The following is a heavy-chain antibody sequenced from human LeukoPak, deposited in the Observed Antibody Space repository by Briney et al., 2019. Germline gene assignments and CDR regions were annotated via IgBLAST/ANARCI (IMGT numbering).Heavy chain of an antibody. Sequence: GASVTVSCKASGGTFSSYAISWVRQAPGQGLEWMGGIIPIFGTANYAQKFQGRVTITADESTSTAYMELSSLRSEDTAVYYCARDSLWVTMIGRFDPWGQGTLVTVSS. V-gene: IGHV1-69*13. J-gene: IGHJ5*02. D-gene: IGHD3-22*01. CDR2: IIPIFGTA. CDR3: ARDSLWVTMIGRFDP. CDR1: GGTFSSYA.